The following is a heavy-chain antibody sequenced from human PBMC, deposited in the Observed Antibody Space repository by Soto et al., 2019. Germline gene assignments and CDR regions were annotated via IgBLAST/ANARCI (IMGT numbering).Heavy chain of an antibody. V-gene: IGHV1-69*01. CDR1: GGTFSKYA. Sequence: QVQLVQSGAEMQQPGASVRVSCKASGGTFSKYAFSWLRQAPGQGLEWLGGTIPMFGTPNYAQKFQGSDATSSXESTATVYMEXXXXXXXDTAVYFCARXXXXXNYYYVM. CDR3: ARXXXXXNYYYVM. J-gene: IGHJ6*01. CDR2: TIPMFGTP.